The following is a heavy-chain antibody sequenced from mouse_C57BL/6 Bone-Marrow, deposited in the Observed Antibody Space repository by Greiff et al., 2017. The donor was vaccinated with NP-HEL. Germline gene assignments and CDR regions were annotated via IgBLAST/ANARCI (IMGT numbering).Heavy chain of an antibody. D-gene: IGHD2-4*01. CDR3: ARGDYDYDLYYFDY. J-gene: IGHJ2*01. V-gene: IGHV1-76*01. CDR2: IYPGSGNT. CDR1: GYTFTDYY. Sequence: QVQLKQSGAELVRPGASVKLSCKASGYTFTDYYINWVKQRPGQGLEWIARIYPGSGNTYYNEKFKGKATLTAEKSSSTAYMQLSSLTSEDSAVYFCARGDYDYDLYYFDYWGQGTTLTVSS.